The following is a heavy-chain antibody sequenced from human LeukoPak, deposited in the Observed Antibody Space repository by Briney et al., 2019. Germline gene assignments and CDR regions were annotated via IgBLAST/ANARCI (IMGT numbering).Heavy chain of an antibody. Sequence: GGSLRLSCAASGFTFSSYAMSWVRQAPGKGLGWVSAISGSGGSTYYADSVKGRFTISRDNSKNTLYLQMNSLRAEDTAVYYCAKDRSSGWRPYYFDYWGQGTLVTVSS. CDR3: AKDRSSGWRPYYFDY. CDR1: GFTFSSYA. CDR2: ISGSGGST. D-gene: IGHD6-19*01. J-gene: IGHJ4*02. V-gene: IGHV3-23*01.